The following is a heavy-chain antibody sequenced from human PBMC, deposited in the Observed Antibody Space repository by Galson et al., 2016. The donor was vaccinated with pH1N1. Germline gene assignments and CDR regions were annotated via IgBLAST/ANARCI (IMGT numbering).Heavy chain of an antibody. J-gene: IGHJ4*02. CDR3: GRDGLTMITFGVPGNYFDY. CDR2: INTGSGYT. V-gene: IGHV1-3*04. Sequence: SVKVSCKASGYTFTSYAIHWVRQAPGQRLEWTGWINTGSGYTKYSQKFHDRITITKDTSASTVYLELSSLRSEDTAVYYCGRDGLTMITFGVPGNYFDYWGQGTLVTVSS. D-gene: IGHD3-16*01. CDR1: GYTFTSYA.